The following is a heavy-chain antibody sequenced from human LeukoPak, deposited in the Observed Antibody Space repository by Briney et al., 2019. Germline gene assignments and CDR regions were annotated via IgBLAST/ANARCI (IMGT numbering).Heavy chain of an antibody. CDR1: GGSFSGYY. V-gene: IGHV4-34*01. D-gene: IGHD3-22*01. CDR3: ARGRQDVTMIVVVMTAVSYYLDV. Sequence: PSETLSLTCAVYGGSFSGYYWNWIRQTPGKGLEWIGEMNPSGSTNYNPSLKSRVTISVDTSKNQFSLKLSSVTAADTAVYYCARGRQDVTMIVVVMTAVSYYLDVWGKGTTVTVS. CDR2: MNPSGST. J-gene: IGHJ6*03.